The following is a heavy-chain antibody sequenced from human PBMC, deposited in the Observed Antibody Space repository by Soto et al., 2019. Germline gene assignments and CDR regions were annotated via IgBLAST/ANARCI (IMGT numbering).Heavy chain of an antibody. Sequence: SETLSLTCTVSGDSISSGDYYWSWIRQPPGKGLEWIGYIYYSGNTYFNPSLKSRLIISVDTSNNQFSLKVSSVTAADTAVYYCARVADRGSGYVNWFDSWGQGTLVTVSS. J-gene: IGHJ5*01. CDR1: GDSISSGDYY. D-gene: IGHD3-3*01. CDR3: ARVADRGSGYVNWFDS. CDR2: IYYSGNT. V-gene: IGHV4-30-4*01.